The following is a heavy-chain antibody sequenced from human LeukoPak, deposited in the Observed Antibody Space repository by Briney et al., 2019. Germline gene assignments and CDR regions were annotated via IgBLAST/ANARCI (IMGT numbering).Heavy chain of an antibody. CDR1: GYTFTSYY. Sequence: ASVKVSCKASGYTFTSYYMHWVRQAPGQGLEWMGIINPSGGSTSYAQKFQGRVTMTRDTSTSTVYMELSSLRSEDAAVYYCARDPSFLAVAGQYNWFDPWGQGTLVTVSS. CDR2: INPSGGST. J-gene: IGHJ5*02. D-gene: IGHD6-19*01. V-gene: IGHV1-46*01. CDR3: ARDPSFLAVAGQYNWFDP.